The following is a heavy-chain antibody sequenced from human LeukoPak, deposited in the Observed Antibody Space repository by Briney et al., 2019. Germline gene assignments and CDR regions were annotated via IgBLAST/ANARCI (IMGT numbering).Heavy chain of an antibody. CDR1: GLTFSSYS. V-gene: IGHV3-21*01. CDR2: ISSSSSYI. Sequence: TGGSLTLSCAASGLTFSSYSMTWVRQAPGKGLEWVSSISSSSSYIYYADSVKGRFTISRDNAKNSLNLQMNSLRAEDTAVYYCAREEYSGSYYFDYWGQGTLVTVSS. D-gene: IGHD1-26*01. J-gene: IGHJ4*02. CDR3: AREEYSGSYYFDY.